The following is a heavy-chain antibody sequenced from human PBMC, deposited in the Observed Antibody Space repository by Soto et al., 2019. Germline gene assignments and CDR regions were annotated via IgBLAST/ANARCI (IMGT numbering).Heavy chain of an antibody. CDR1: GGSISSPNW. J-gene: IGHJ4*02. V-gene: IGHV4-4*02. CDR2: THHSGST. CDR3: AKTTGTTAEKYYFDY. D-gene: IGHD1-1*01. Sequence: PSETLSLTCAVSGGSISSPNWWSWVRQPPGKGLEWIGETHHSGSTNYNPSLKSRVTISVDKSNNQFSLKLNSVTAADTAVYYCAKTTGTTAEKYYFDYWGQGTLVTVS.